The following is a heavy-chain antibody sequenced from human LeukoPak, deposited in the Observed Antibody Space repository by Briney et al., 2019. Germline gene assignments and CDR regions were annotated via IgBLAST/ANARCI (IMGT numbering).Heavy chain of an antibody. CDR3: ARVGRSGWPRHPFDY. CDR2: INHSGST. CDR1: GGSFSGYY. J-gene: IGHJ4*02. V-gene: IGHV4-34*01. Sequence: SETLSLTCAVYGGSFSGYYWSWIRQPPGKGLEWIGEINHSGSTNYNPSLKSRVTISVDTSKNQFSLKLSSVTAADTAVYYCARVGRSGWPRHPFDYWGQGTLVTVSS. D-gene: IGHD6-19*01.